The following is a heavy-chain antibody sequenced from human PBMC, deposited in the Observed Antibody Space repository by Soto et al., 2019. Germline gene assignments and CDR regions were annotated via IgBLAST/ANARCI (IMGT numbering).Heavy chain of an antibody. CDR3: AKDDSSGGYY. D-gene: IGHD6-19*01. V-gene: IGHV3-30*18. CDR2: ISYDGSNK. CDR1: GFTFSSYG. Sequence: QVQLVESGGGVVQPGRSLRLSCAASGFTFSSYGMHWVRQAPGEGLEWVAVISYDGSNKYYADSVKGRFTISRDNSKNTLYLQMNSLRAEDTAVYYCAKDDSSGGYYWGQGTLVTVSS. J-gene: IGHJ4*02.